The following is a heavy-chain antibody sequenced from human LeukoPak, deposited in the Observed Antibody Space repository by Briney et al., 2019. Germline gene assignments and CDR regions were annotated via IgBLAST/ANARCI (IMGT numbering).Heavy chain of an antibody. D-gene: IGHD1-26*01. CDR2: IYYSGNT. CDR1: GDSISTSNSY. V-gene: IGHV4-39*07. Sequence: SETLSLTCTVSGDSISTSNSYWGWIRQPPGKGLEWIGSIYYSGNTYYNASLKSRVTISVDTSKNQFSLKLSSVTAADTAVYYCARGHSLLRGAFDYWGQGTLVTVSS. CDR3: ARGHSLLRGAFDY. J-gene: IGHJ4*02.